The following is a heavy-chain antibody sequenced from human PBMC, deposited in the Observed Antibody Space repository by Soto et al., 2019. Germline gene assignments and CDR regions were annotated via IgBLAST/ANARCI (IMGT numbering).Heavy chain of an antibody. Sequence: ASVKVSCKASGYMFTNYYLHWVRQAPGQGLEWMGIINPSGGSTSYAQNFQGRVTLTRDTSTTTIYMEMKSLRFADTAVYYCARGGDGYNFGAVYWGQGTPVTVSS. V-gene: IGHV1-46*01. J-gene: IGHJ4*02. CDR3: ARGGDGYNFGAVY. D-gene: IGHD2-21*01. CDR2: INPSGGST. CDR1: GYMFTNYY.